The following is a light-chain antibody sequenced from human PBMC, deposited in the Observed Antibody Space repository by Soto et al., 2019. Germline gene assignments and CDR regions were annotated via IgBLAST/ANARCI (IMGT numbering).Light chain of an antibody. CDR2: EVS. CDR3: SSFTSSSTQV. CDR1: SSDVGDYNY. Sequence: QSALTQPASVSGSPGQTITISCTGSSSDVGDYNYVSWYQQHPGKVPKLMIYEVSNRPSGVSNRISGSKSGNTASLTISGLQAEDEADYYCSSFTSSSTQVLGGGTKLTVL. V-gene: IGLV2-14*01. J-gene: IGLJ3*02.